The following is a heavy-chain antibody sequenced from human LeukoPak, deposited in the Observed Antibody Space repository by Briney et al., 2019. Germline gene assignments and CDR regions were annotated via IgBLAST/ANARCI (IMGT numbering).Heavy chain of an antibody. CDR3: ARDGGVAGISPQYYFDY. D-gene: IGHD6-19*01. J-gene: IGHJ4*02. V-gene: IGHV4-4*07. CDR1: GGSISSYY. CDR2: IYTSGST. Sequence: PSEKLSLTCTVSGGSISSYYWSWLRQPAGKGLEWIGRIYTSGSTNYKHSLKSRVTISVDKSKNQFSLKLSSVTAADTAVYYCARDGGVAGISPQYYFDYWGQGTLVTVSS.